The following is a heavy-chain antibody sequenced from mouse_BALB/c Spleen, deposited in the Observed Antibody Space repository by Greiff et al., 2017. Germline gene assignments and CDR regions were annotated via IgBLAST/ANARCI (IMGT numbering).Heavy chain of an antibody. Sequence: VQLQQPGAELVKPGASVKLSCKASGYTFTSYWMHWVKQRPGQGLEWIGEINPSNGRTNYNEKFKSKATLTVDKSSSTAYMELRSLTSEDTAVYYCARGGSRHWYFDVWGAGTTVTVSS. CDR2: INPSNGRT. D-gene: IGHD6-2*01. V-gene: IGHV1S81*02. CDR3: ARGGSRHWYFDV. CDR1: GYTFTSYW. J-gene: IGHJ1*01.